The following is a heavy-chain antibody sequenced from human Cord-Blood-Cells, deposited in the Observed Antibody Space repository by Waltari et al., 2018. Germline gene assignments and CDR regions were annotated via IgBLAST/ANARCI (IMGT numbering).Heavy chain of an antibody. CDR1: GGSFSGYY. CDR2: INHSGRT. D-gene: IGHD3-16*01. V-gene: IGHV4-34*01. CDR3: ARDDWGREGDY. J-gene: IGHJ4*02. Sequence: QVQLQQWGAGLLKPSETLSLTCAVYGGSFSGYYWSWIRQPPGKGLEWIGEINHSGRTNYNPYLKGRVTISVDTSKNQFSLKLSSVTAADTAVYYCARDDWGREGDYWGQGTLVTVSS.